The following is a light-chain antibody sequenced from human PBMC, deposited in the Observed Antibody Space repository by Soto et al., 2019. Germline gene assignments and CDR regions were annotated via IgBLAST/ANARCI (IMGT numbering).Light chain of an antibody. V-gene: IGKV1-9*01. CDR2: AAS. J-gene: IGKJ4*02. CDR3: QQLNNYPLT. CDR1: QGISSY. Sequence: DIQLTQSPSFLSASVGDRVTITCRASQGISSYLAWYQQKPGKAPKLLIYAASTLQSVVPSRFSGSGSGTEFTLTISSLQPEDFATYYCQQLNNYPLTFGGGTKVAIK.